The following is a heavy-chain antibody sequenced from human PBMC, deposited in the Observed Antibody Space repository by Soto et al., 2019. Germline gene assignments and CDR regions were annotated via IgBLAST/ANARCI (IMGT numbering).Heavy chain of an antibody. CDR3: AQGVPAATRYFQH. V-gene: IGHV3-74*01. J-gene: IGHJ1*01. D-gene: IGHD2-2*01. Sequence: VQLVESGGGLVQPGGSLRLSCAASGFSFSSYWMHWVRHAPGKGLVWVSRINSDGSSATYADSVKGRFTISRDNAKNPLHLQMNRLTPEDTAVYYCAQGVPAATRYFQHWGQGTLVTVSS. CDR2: INSDGSSA. CDR1: GFSFSSYW.